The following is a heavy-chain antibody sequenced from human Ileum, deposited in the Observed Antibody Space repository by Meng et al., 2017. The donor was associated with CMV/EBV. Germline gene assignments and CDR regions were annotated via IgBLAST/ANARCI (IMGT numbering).Heavy chain of an antibody. CDR1: GFTFSSYT. V-gene: IGHV3-23*01. Sequence: SGFTFSSYTMSWVRQAPGKGLEWVSTITDTGGSTYYTDSVKGRFTVSRDNSKNTLYLQMNSLRAEDTALYYCAKAAHSSGWLWYFDLWGRGTLVTVSS. CDR2: ITDTGGST. CDR3: AKAAHSSGWLWYFDL. J-gene: IGHJ2*01. D-gene: IGHD6-19*01.